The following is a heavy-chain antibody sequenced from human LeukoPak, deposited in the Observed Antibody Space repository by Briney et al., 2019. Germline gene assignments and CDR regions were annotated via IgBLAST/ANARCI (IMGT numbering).Heavy chain of an antibody. CDR1: GFTFSSYW. Sequence: PGGSLRLSCAASGFTFSSYWMHWVRQPPGKGLEWVSGISGSGGSTYYADSVKGRFTISRDKSKNTLYLQMNSLRVEDTAVYYCAKLESPYNYYGMDVWGQGTTVTVS. CDR3: AKLESPYNYYGMDV. CDR2: ISGSGGST. J-gene: IGHJ6*02. D-gene: IGHD3-3*01. V-gene: IGHV3-23*01.